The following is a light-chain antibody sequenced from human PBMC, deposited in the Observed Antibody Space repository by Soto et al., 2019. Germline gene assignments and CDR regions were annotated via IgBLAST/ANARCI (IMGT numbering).Light chain of an antibody. J-gene: IGLJ3*02. CDR2: SNN. CDR1: SSNIGSNT. Sequence: VLTQPPSASGTPGQRVTISCAGSSSNIGSNTVNWYQQLPGTAPKLLIYSNNQRPSGVPDRFSGSKSGTSASLAISGLQSEDEADYYCAAWDDSLNGWVFGGGTKLTVL. CDR3: AAWDDSLNGWV. V-gene: IGLV1-44*01.